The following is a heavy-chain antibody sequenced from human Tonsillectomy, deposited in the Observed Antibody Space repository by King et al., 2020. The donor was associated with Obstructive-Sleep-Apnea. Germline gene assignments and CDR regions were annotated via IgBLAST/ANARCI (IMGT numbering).Heavy chain of an antibody. CDR3: ARDIAVAGWEGAFDI. CDR2: ISYDGSNK. D-gene: IGHD6-19*01. Sequence: VQLVESGGGVVQPGRSLRLSCAASGFTFSSYAMHWVRQAPGKGLEWGAVISYDGSNKYYADSVKGRFTISRDNSKNTLYLQMNSLRAEDTAVYYCARDIAVAGWEGAFDIWGQGTMVTVSS. J-gene: IGHJ3*02. CDR1: GFTFSSYA. V-gene: IGHV3-30-3*01.